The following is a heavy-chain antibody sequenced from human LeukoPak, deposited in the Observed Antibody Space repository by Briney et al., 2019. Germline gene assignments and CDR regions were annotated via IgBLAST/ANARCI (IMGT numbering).Heavy chain of an antibody. CDR2: MNPNSGNT. V-gene: IGHV1-8*01. D-gene: IGHD2-2*01. J-gene: IGHJ4*02. CDR1: GYTFTSYD. CDR3: ARGFVVVPAAMGY. Sequence: ASVKVSCKASGYTFTSYDINWVRQATGQGLEWMGWMNPNSGNTGYAQKFQGRVTMTRDTSISTAYMELSRLRSDDTAVYYCARGFVVVPAAMGYWGQGTLVTVSS.